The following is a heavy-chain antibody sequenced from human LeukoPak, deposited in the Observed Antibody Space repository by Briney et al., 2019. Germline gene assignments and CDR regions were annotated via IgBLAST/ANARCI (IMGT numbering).Heavy chain of an antibody. CDR1: GYTFTSYD. CDR2: MNLNSGNT. Sequence: ASVKVSCKASGYTFTSYDINWVRQAPGQGLEWMGWMNLNSGNTGYAQKFQGRVTITRNTSISTAYMELSSLRSEDTAVYYCARGIRVVVVAAPVYYYYYYMDVWGKGTTVTVSS. CDR3: ARGIRVVVVAAPVYYYYYYMDV. J-gene: IGHJ6*03. V-gene: IGHV1-8*03. D-gene: IGHD2-15*01.